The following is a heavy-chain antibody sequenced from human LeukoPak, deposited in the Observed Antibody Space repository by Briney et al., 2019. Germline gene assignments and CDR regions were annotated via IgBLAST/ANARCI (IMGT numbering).Heavy chain of an antibody. J-gene: IGHJ6*02. Sequence: GGSLRLSCAASGFTVSSNYMSWVRQAPGKGLEWVSVIYSGGSTYYADSVKGRFTISRDNSKNTLYLQMNSLRAEDTAVYYCARPEGSTYYYYGMEVWGQGTTVTVSS. V-gene: IGHV3-66*04. CDR3: ARPEGSTYYYYGMEV. CDR1: GFTVSSNY. D-gene: IGHD5/OR15-5a*01. CDR2: IYSGGST.